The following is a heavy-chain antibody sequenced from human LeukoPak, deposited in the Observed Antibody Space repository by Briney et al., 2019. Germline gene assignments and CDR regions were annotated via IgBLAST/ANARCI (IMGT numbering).Heavy chain of an antibody. D-gene: IGHD3-22*01. V-gene: IGHV4-59*01. Sequence: PSETLSLTCTVSGGSISSYYWSWIRQSPAKGLEWIGYIYYSGSTNSNPSLKSRVTISVDTSKNQFSLKLSSVTAADTAVYYCARDRNYDSTYGMDVWGQGTTVTVSS. CDR1: GGSISSYY. CDR2: IYYSGST. J-gene: IGHJ6*02. CDR3: ARDRNYDSTYGMDV.